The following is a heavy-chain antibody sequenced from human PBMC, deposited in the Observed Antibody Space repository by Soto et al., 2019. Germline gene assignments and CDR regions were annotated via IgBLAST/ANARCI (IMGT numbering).Heavy chain of an antibody. CDR1: GYTFTRYT. CDR2: INPDNGNT. J-gene: IGHJ5*02. V-gene: IGHV1-3*01. D-gene: IGHD2-15*01. Sequence: ASVKVSCKASGYTFTRYTMNWVRQAPGQRLEWMGWINPDNGNTKSSQKFQDRVIITRDTSASTAYMDLSSLRYEDTAVYYCARGIAKGQLDPWGQGTLVTFSS. CDR3: ARGIAKGQLDP.